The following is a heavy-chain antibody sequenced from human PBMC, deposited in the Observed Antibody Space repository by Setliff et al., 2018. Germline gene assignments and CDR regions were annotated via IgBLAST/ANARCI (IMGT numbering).Heavy chain of an antibody. V-gene: IGHV1-69*05. D-gene: IGHD3-22*01. CDR2: TIPLFGTT. CDR3: AREGVDSRSSTDYRYYMDV. J-gene: IGHJ6*03. Sequence: GASVKVSCKASGYTFTAYDIVWVRQATGQGLEWMGGTIPLFGTTDYAQKFHGRVTIITDESTSTAYMELSSLTSDDTAVYYCAREGVDSRSSTDYRYYMDVWGKGTTVTVSS. CDR1: GYTFTAYD.